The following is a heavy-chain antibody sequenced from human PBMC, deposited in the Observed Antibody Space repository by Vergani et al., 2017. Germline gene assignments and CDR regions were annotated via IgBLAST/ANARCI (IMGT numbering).Heavy chain of an antibody. Sequence: QVQLVESGGGVVQPGGSLRLSCAASGFTFSSYGMHWVRQAPGKGLEWVAVISYDGSNKYYADPVKGRFTISRDNSKNTLYLQMNSLRAEDTAVYYCAKERGIATVGATGSFDYWGQGTTVTVSS. D-gene: IGHD1-26*01. CDR3: AKERGIATVGATGSFDY. CDR2: ISYDGSNK. J-gene: IGHJ4*03. CDR1: GFTFSSYG. V-gene: IGHV3-30*18.